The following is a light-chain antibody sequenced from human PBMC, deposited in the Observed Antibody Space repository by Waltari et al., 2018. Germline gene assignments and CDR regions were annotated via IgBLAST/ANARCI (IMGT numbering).Light chain of an antibody. Sequence: QSALTQPRSVSGSPGQSVTISCAGTGSDVGDFNSVSWYQQHPGKAPTLVIFDVTKRPSGVPDRFSGSKSGTSASLTVSGLQAEDEADYYCCSYAGIWVFGGGTKLTVL. J-gene: IGLJ3*02. CDR2: DVT. CDR1: GSDVGDFNS. V-gene: IGLV2-11*01. CDR3: CSYAGIWV.